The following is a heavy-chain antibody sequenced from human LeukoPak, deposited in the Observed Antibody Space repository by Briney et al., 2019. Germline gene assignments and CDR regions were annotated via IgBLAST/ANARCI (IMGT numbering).Heavy chain of an antibody. Sequence: GGSLRLSCAGSQFSFSKNWMHWVRQAPGKGLMWVARINSNGSVTDYADSAKGRFAISRDNAKNTLFLQMNSLRAEDTALFYCVREVGAPGSFDIWGQGTLVTVSS. CDR2: INSNGSVT. CDR1: QFSFSKNW. CDR3: VREVGAPGSFDI. V-gene: IGHV3-74*01. J-gene: IGHJ3*02. D-gene: IGHD1-26*01.